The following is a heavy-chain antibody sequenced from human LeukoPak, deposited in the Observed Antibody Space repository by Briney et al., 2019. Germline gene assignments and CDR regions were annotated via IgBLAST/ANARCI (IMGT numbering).Heavy chain of an antibody. Sequence: GASVKVSCKASGYTFTSYDINWVRQATGQGLEWMGWMNPNSGNTGYAQKFQGRVTITRNTSISTAYMELSSLRSEDTAVYYCARGPTIYGDSDYGGQGNLLTVSS. J-gene: IGHJ4*02. D-gene: IGHD3-9*01. V-gene: IGHV1-8*03. CDR1: GYTFTSYD. CDR3: ARGPTIYGDSDY. CDR2: MNPNSGNT.